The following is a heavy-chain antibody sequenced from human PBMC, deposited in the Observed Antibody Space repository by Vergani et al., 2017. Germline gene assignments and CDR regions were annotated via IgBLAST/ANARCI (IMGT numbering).Heavy chain of an antibody. CDR2: IYYSGST. CDR1: GGSISSYY. CDR3: ARDRATVTPNYYYYYMDV. D-gene: IGHD4-11*01. V-gene: IGHV4-59*01. J-gene: IGHJ6*03. Sequence: QVQLQESGPGLVKPSETLSLTCTVSGGSISSYYWSWIRQPPGKGLVWIGYIYYSGSTNYNPSLKSRVTISVDTSKNQFSLKLSSVTAADTAVYYCARDRATVTPNYYYYYMDVWGKGTTVTVSS.